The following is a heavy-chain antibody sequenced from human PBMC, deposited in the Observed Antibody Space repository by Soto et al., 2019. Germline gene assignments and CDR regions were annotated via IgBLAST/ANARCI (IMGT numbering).Heavy chain of an antibody. CDR1: GGTFSSYT. CDR3: ARDKYSSSWYIRYFDL. CDR2: IIPILGIA. Sequence: QVQLVQSGAEVKKPGSSVKVSCKASGGTFSSYTISWVRQAPGQGLEWMGRIIPILGIANYAQKFQGRVTITADKSTSTAYMELSSLRSEDTAVYYCARDKYSSSWYIRYFDLWGRGTLVTVSS. J-gene: IGHJ2*01. D-gene: IGHD6-13*01. V-gene: IGHV1-69*08.